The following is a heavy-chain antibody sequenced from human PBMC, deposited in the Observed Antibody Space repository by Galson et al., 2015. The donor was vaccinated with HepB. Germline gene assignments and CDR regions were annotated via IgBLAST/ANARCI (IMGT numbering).Heavy chain of an antibody. CDR1: GFTFNTYW. V-gene: IGHV3-7*01. D-gene: IGHD4-23*01. CDR3: GSRWADY. CDR2: MKADGSER. Sequence: SLRLSCAASGFTFNTYWMTWIRQAPGKGLEWVANMKADGSERHYVDSVRGRFTISRDHAKNSLYLQMNSLRAEDTAVYYCGSRWADYWGQGTLVTVSS. J-gene: IGHJ4*02.